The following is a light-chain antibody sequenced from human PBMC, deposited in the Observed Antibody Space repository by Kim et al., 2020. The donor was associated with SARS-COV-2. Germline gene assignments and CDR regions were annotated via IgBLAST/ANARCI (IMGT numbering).Light chain of an antibody. J-gene: IGLJ2*01. Sequence: SYELTQPPSVSVAPGQAASIPCGGDSIATRVVHWYQQRPGQAPVLLIYYDTDRPSGIPERFSGSNSGNAATLTISRVEAGDEADYYCQVWDRSSVVFG. V-gene: IGLV3-21*04. CDR2: YDT. CDR1: SIATRV. CDR3: QVWDRSSVV.